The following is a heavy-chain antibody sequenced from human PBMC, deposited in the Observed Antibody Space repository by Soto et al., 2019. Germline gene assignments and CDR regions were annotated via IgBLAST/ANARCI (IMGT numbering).Heavy chain of an antibody. J-gene: IGHJ6*03. V-gene: IGHV3-23*01. D-gene: IGHD6-6*01. Sequence: GGSLRLSCAASGFTFSSYAMSWVRQAPGKGLEWVSAISGSGGSTYYADSVKGRFTISRDNSKNTLYLQMNSLRAEDTAVYYCAKDRVAARPRTYYYYYMDVWGKGTTVTVSS. CDR2: ISGSGGST. CDR3: AKDRVAARPRTYYYYYMDV. CDR1: GFTFSSYA.